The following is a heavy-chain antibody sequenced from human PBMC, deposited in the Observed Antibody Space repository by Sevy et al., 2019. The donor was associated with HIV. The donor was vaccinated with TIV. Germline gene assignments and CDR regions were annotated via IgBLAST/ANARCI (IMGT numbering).Heavy chain of an antibody. CDR3: ARGLEYCGSIDCHFGF. V-gene: IGHV1-2*06. J-gene: IGHJ4*02. CDR1: GYTFSGYY. Sequence: ASVKVSCKASGYTFSGYYIHWVRQAPGHGLEWMGRFNPKSGGTNYAQKFQGRVTMTTDTSISTAYMDLSRLRSDDTAVYYCARGLEYCGSIDCHFGFWGQGTLVTVSS. CDR2: FNPKSGGT. D-gene: IGHD2-2*01.